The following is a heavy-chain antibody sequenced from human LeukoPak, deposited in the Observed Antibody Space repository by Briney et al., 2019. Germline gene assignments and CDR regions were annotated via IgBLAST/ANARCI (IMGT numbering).Heavy chain of an antibody. V-gene: IGHV3-53*01. CDR3: AKARAGDITAAFNY. Sequence: PGGSLRLSCAASGFTVSSNYMSWVRQAPGKGLEWVSVIYSGGSTYYADSVKGRFTISRDNSKNTLYLQMNSLRAEDTAVYYCAKARAGDITAAFNYWGQGTLVTVSS. D-gene: IGHD6-13*01. J-gene: IGHJ4*02. CDR2: IYSGGST. CDR1: GFTVSSNY.